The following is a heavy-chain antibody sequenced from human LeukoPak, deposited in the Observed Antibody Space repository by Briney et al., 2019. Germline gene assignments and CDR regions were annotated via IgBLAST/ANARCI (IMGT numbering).Heavy chain of an antibody. CDR1: GFTLSSYG. CDR2: IWYDGSNK. J-gene: IGHJ3*02. D-gene: IGHD3-16*01. CDR3: GRGYANNDAFDI. Sequence: GGSLRLSCAASGFTLSSYGMHWVRQAPGKGLEWVAVIWYDGSNKYYADSVKGRFTISRDNSKNTLYLQMNSLRAEDTAVYYCGRGYANNDAFDIWGQGTMVTVSS. V-gene: IGHV3-33*01.